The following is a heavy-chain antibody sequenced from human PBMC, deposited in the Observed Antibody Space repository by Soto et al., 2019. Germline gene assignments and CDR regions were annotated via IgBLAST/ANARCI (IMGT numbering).Heavy chain of an antibody. CDR3: ARDTWIVSPITSLDH. CDR1: GFTFSTHG. CDR2: IWNDGNKK. J-gene: IGHJ4*02. V-gene: IGHV3-33*01. Sequence: GGSLRLSCAAFGFTFSTHGMHWVRQSPGKGLEWVALIWNDGNKKDYADSVKGRFTISRDNSKNIVYLRMDSLRVEDTAVYFCARDTWIVSPITSLDHWGQGDLVTVSS. D-gene: IGHD1-26*01.